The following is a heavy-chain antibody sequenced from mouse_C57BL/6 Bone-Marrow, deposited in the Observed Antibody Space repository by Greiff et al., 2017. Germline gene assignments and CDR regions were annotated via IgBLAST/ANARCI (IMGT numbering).Heavy chain of an antibody. CDR3: ARGSYAGSRSDD. CDR1: GYTITNTY. CDR2: IDPSNGNT. D-gene: IGHD1-1*01. V-gene: IGHV14-3*01. J-gene: IGHJ1*03. Sequence: VQLQQSVAELVRPGASVTLSCTASGYTITNTYMNWVKQMPGQSLEWIGKIDPSNGNTKYPSQFQGKATITADTSSNTDYLQLSSLTSEDAAVYYCARGSYAGSRSDDWGKGTTVTVSS.